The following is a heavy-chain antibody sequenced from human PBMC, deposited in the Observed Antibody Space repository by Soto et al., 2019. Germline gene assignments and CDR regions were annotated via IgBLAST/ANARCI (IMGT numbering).Heavy chain of an antibody. Sequence: QVQLVESGGGVVQPGRSLRLSCAASGFTFSSYGMHWVRQAPGKGLEWVAVIWYDGSNKYYTDSVKGRFTISRDNSKNTLSLQMNSLRAEDTAVYYCAREREDIVASYGMDVWGQGTTVTVSS. V-gene: IGHV3-33*01. CDR2: IWYDGSNK. D-gene: IGHD5-12*01. CDR1: GFTFSSYG. CDR3: AREREDIVASYGMDV. J-gene: IGHJ6*02.